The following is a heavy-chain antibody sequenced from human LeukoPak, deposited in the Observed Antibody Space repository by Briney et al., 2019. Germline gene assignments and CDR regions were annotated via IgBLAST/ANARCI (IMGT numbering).Heavy chain of an antibody. J-gene: IGHJ3*02. CDR1: GGSISSGDHY. Sequence: SETLFLTCTVSGGSISSGDHYWSWIRQPPGKGLEWIGHIYYSGGTYYNPSLKSRVTISVDTPKNQFSLKLSSVTAADTAVYYCAKTVTIFGVAHDAFDIWGQGTMVTVSS. V-gene: IGHV4-30-4*01. CDR2: IYYSGGT. CDR3: AKTVTIFGVAHDAFDI. D-gene: IGHD3-3*01.